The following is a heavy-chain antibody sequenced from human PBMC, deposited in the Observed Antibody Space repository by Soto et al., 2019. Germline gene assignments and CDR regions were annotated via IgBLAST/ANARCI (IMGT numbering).Heavy chain of an antibody. CDR1: GFTFSNAW. Sequence: GGSLRLSCAASGFTFSNAWMSWVRQAPGKGLEWVGRIKSKTDGGTTDYAAPVKGRFTISRDDSKNTLYLQMNSLKTEDTAVYYCTTDTAVTTADKRFDPWGHGTLVTVSS. J-gene: IGHJ5*02. CDR2: IKSKTDGGTT. V-gene: IGHV3-15*01. CDR3: TTDTAVTTADKRFDP. D-gene: IGHD4-17*01.